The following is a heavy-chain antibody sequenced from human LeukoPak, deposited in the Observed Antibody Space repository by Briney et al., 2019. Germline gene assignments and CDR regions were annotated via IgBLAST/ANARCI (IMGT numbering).Heavy chain of an antibody. D-gene: IGHD2-15*01. CDR1: GGSISSYY. J-gene: IGHJ3*02. Sequence: SETLSLTCTVSGGSISSYYWSWIRQPPGKGLEWIGYIYYSGSTNYNPSLKSRVTISVDTSKNQFSLKLSSVTAADTAVYYCARDHHPDIVVVVAATPDAFDIWGQGTMVTVSS. V-gene: IGHV4-59*01. CDR2: IYYSGST. CDR3: ARDHHPDIVVVVAATPDAFDI.